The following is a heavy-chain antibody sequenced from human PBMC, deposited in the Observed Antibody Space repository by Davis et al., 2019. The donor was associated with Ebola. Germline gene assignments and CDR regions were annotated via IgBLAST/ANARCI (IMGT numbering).Heavy chain of an antibody. V-gene: IGHV3-73*01. CDR1: GSTFSGSA. Sequence: GESLMISCAASGSTFSGSAMHWVRQASGKGLEWVGRIRSKANSYATAYAASVKGRFTISRDDSKNTAYLQMNSLKTEDTAVYYCTLTTVTSSDYWGQGTLVTVSS. CDR3: TLTTVTSSDY. CDR2: IRSKANSYAT. J-gene: IGHJ4*02. D-gene: IGHD4-17*01.